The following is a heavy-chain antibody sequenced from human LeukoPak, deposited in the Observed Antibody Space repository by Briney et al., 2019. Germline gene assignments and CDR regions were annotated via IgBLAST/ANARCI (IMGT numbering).Heavy chain of an antibody. Sequence: SQTLSLTCAISGDSVSTDSGAWNWIRQSPSRGLEWLGRTYYRSKWYYDYAVSVKSRITINPDTSKNQFSLHLNSVTPEDTAAYYCAREGRNFFDPWGQGTLVTVSS. CDR2: TYYRSKWYY. CDR3: AREGRNFFDP. CDR1: GDSVSTDSGA. V-gene: IGHV6-1*01. J-gene: IGHJ5*02.